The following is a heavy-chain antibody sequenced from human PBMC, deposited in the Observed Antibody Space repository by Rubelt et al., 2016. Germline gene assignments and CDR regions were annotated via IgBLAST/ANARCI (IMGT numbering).Heavy chain of an antibody. CDR2: IYYSGST. D-gene: IGHD1-7*01. CDR1: GGTFSSYY. V-gene: IGHV4-34*11. Sequence: QVQLQQWGAGLLKPSETLSLTCAVYGGTFSSYYWSWIRQPPGKGLEWIGYIYYSGSTNYNPSLKSRVTISVDTSKNQFSLKLSSVTAADTAVYYCARMQLELLSPAGAFDYWGQGTLVTVS. J-gene: IGHJ4*02. CDR3: ARMQLELLSPAGAFDY.